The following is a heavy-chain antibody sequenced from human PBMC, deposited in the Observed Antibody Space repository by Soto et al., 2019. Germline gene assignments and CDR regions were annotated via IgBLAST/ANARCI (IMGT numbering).Heavy chain of an antibody. CDR3: ARTAAAGKYYYGMDV. CDR2: IYPGDSDT. Sequence: PGESHKISSKGSGYSCISYWIGWVRQITGKGLESMGIIYPGDSDTRYSPSFQGQVTISADKSISTAYLQWSSLKASDTAMYYCARTAAAGKYYYGMDVWGQGTTVTVSS. J-gene: IGHJ6*02. CDR1: GYSCISYW. V-gene: IGHV5-51*01. D-gene: IGHD6-13*01.